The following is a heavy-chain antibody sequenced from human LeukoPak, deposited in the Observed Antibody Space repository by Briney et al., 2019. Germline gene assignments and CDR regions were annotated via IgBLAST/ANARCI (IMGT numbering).Heavy chain of an antibody. D-gene: IGHD3-10*02. V-gene: IGHV3-74*01. CDR1: GFTFSSYW. CDR2: INSEGSST. J-gene: IGHJ3*02. Sequence: GGSLRLSCAASGFTFSSYWMHWVRKAPGKGLVCVSRINSEGSSTSYADSVKGRFTISRDNAKNTLYLQMNSLRAEDTAVYFCAREMKVFGTDRGAFDIWGQGTMVTVSS. CDR3: AREMKVFGTDRGAFDI.